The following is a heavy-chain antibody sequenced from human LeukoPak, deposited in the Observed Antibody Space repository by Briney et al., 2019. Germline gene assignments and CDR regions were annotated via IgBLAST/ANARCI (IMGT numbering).Heavy chain of an antibody. V-gene: IGHV3-21*01. CDR1: GFTFSSYS. Sequence: GGSLRLSCAASGFTFSSYSMNWVRQAPGKGLEWVSSISSSSSYIYYADSVKGRFTISRDNAKNSLYLQMNSLRAEDTAVYYCARDRYDSKSPIQHWGQGTLVTVSS. J-gene: IGHJ1*01. D-gene: IGHD3-22*01. CDR2: ISSSSSYI. CDR3: ARDRYDSKSPIQH.